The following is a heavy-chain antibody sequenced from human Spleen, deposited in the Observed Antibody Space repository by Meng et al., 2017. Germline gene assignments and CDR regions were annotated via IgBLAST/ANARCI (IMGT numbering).Heavy chain of an antibody. CDR3: ARYLYGGSRYTNLFDA. Sequence: QVQLQESGPGLVKPSQTLSLICSVSGDSISNTESYWGWIRQPPGKGLEWIGYKHYSGTTYYNPSLQSRVSMSVDTSKNQFSLTLSSVTAADTAVYWCARYLYGGSRYTNLFDAWGQGTLVTVSS. V-gene: IGHV4-30-4*01. CDR2: KHYSGTT. J-gene: IGHJ5*01. CDR1: GDSISNTESY. D-gene: IGHD2-15*01.